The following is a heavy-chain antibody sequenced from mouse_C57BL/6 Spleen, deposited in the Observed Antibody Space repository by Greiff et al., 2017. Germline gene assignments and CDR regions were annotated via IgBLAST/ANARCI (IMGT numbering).Heavy chain of an antibody. CDR3: ARDGDYGGAMDY. D-gene: IGHD1-1*01. Sequence: DVMLVESGGGLVKPGGSLKLSCAASGFTFSSYAMSWVRQTPEKRLEWVATISDGGSYTYYPDNVKGRFTISRDNAKNNLYLQMSHLKSEDTAMYYCARDGDYGGAMDYWGQGTSVTVSS. J-gene: IGHJ4*01. V-gene: IGHV5-4*01. CDR2: ISDGGSYT. CDR1: GFTFSSYA.